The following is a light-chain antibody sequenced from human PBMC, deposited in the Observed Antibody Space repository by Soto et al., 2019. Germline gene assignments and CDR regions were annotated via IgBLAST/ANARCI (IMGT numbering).Light chain of an antibody. Sequence: QLVLTQPASVSGSPGQSITISCTGTSSDVGAYDYVSWYQQHPDKAPKLMIYDVINRPSGVSDRFSGSKSGNTASLTISRLQGEDEADYYCSSYASGDTLIFGGGTKLTVL. CDR3: SSYASGDTLI. CDR2: DVI. J-gene: IGLJ2*01. V-gene: IGLV2-14*03. CDR1: SSDVGAYDY.